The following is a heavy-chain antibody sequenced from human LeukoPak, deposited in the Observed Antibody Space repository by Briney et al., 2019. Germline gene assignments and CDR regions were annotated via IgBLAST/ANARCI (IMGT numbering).Heavy chain of an antibody. V-gene: IGHV4-61*01. J-gene: IGHJ4*02. CDR2: IYYSGST. D-gene: IGHD6-19*01. CDR3: ARVGSASYSSGWNRKSRVGYFDY. Sequence: PSETLSLTCTVSGGSVSSGNYYWSWIRQPPGKGLDWIGYIYYSGSTNYNPSLKSRVTISVDTSKNQFSLKLSSVTAADTAVYYCARVGSASYSSGWNRKSRVGYFDYWGQGTLVTVSS. CDR1: GGSVSSGNYY.